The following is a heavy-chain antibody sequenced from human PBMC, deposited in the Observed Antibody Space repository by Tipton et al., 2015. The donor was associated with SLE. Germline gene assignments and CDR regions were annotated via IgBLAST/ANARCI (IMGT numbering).Heavy chain of an antibody. CDR3: ARRRSETGLFSKRGWFDP. CDR2: INPDTGGT. D-gene: IGHD3-10*02. CDR1: GYTFTGYY. V-gene: IGHV1-2*02. Sequence: QLVQSGAEVRKPGASVKVSCKASGYTFTGYYIHWVRQAPGQGLEYMGWINPDTGGTNYAQKFQGRVTMTRDTSISTAYIDLSSLKSDDTAVYYCARRRSETGLFSKRGWFDPWGQGTLVTVSS. J-gene: IGHJ5*02.